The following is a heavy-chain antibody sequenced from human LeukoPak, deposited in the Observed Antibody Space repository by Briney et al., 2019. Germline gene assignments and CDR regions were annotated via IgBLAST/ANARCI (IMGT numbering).Heavy chain of an antibody. CDR3: AKDMAIFGANDYAFDI. V-gene: IGHV3-30*02. CDR1: GFTFSSYA. J-gene: IGHJ3*02. Sequence: GGSLRLSCAASGFTFSSYAMSWVRQAPGKGLEWVAVIWYGGSNKYYADSVKGRFTISRDNSKNTLYLQMNSLRAEDTAVYYCAKDMAIFGANDYAFDIWGQGTMVTVSS. CDR2: IWYGGSNK. D-gene: IGHD3-3*01.